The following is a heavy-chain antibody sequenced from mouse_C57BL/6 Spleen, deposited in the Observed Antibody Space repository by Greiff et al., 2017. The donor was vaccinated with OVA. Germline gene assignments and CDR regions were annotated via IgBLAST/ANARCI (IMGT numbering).Heavy chain of an antibody. CDR2: IDPSDSET. Sequence: VQLQQPGAELVRPGSSVKLSCKASGYTFTSYWMHWVKQRPIQGLEWIGNIDPSDSETHYNQKFKDKATLTVDKSSSTAYMQLSSLTSEDSAVYYCARNYYYGSSYEYYFDYWGQGTTLTVSS. CDR1: GYTFTSYW. J-gene: IGHJ2*01. V-gene: IGHV1-52*01. CDR3: ARNYYYGSSYEYYFDY. D-gene: IGHD1-1*01.